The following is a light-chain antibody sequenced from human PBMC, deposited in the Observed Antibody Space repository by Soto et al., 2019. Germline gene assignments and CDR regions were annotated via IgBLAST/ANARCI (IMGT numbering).Light chain of an antibody. CDR3: SSYTSSSTLKV. CDR2: DVS. CDR1: SSDVGGYNY. V-gene: IGLV2-14*03. J-gene: IGLJ2*01. Sequence: QSALTQPASVSGSPGQSITISCTGTSSDVGGYNYVSWYQQHPGKAPKLMIYDVSIRPSGVSNRFSGSKSGNTASLTISGLQAGDEADYYCSSYTSSSTLKVFGGGTKLTVL.